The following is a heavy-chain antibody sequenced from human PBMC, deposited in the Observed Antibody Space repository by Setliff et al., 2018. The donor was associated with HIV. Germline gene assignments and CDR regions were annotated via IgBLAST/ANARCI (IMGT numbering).Heavy chain of an antibody. Sequence: GGSLRLSCSASGFKFSSYAMHWVRQAPGKGLEYVSAITSNMDSTYYGDSVKGRFTISRDNSKNTLYLQMNSLIADDKAIYYCVKDRTDILTGYGDKWGLGTLVTVSS. CDR1: GFKFSSYA. CDR3: VKDRTDILTGYGDK. J-gene: IGHJ4*02. V-gene: IGHV3-64D*09. CDR2: ITSNMDST. D-gene: IGHD3-9*01.